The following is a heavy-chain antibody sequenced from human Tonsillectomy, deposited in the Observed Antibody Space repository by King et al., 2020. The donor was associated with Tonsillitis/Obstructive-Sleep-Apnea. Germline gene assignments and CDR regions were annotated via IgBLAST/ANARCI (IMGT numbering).Heavy chain of an antibody. Sequence: VQLVESGGGVVQPGRSLRLSCAASGFTFSSYGMHWVRQAPGKGLEWVAVIWYDGSNKYYADSVKGRFTISRDNSKNTLYLQMNSLRAEDTAVYYCARVWAGYPPRGDVWGKGTTVTVSS. V-gene: IGHV3-33*01. D-gene: IGHD3-16*01. J-gene: IGHJ6*04. CDR1: GFTFSSYG. CDR2: IWYDGSNK. CDR3: ARVWAGYPPRGDV.